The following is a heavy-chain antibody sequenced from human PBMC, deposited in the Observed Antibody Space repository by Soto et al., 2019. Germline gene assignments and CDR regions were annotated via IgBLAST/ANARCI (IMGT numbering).Heavy chain of an antibody. CDR3: ATRDTGRVY. CDR1: GVSISSHDW. Sequence: QVQLQESGPGLVKPSGTLSLTCAVSGVSISSHDWWTWVRQPPGKGLEWIGESHQSGNTNYNSSLESRVTISLDKSKNQFSLQLSSVTVADTAVYYCATRDTGRVYWGQGTLATVSS. CDR2: SHQSGNT. J-gene: IGHJ4*02. V-gene: IGHV4-4*02. D-gene: IGHD5-18*01.